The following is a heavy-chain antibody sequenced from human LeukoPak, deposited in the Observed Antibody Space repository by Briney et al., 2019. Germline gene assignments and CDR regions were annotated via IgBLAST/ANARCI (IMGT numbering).Heavy chain of an antibody. J-gene: IGHJ4*02. D-gene: IGHD6-19*01. CDR2: IYNSVST. V-gene: IGHV4-4*07. CDR1: GGSISSYY. CDR3: ARKHDSGWYFDY. Sequence: SETLSLTCTVSGGSISSYYWSWIRQPAGKGLEWIGRIYNSVSTNYNPSLKSRVTMSADTSKNQFSLKLSSVTAADTAVYYCARKHDSGWYFDYWGQGTLVTASS.